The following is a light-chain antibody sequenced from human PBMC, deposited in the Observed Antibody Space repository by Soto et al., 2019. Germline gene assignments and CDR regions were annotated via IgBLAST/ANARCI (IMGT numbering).Light chain of an antibody. CDR3: QQYGSSPPLT. Sequence: EIVLTQSPGTLYLSPGERSTLSCRASQSVSSSYLAWYQQKPGQAPRLLIYGASSRATGIPDRFSGSGYGTDFTLTIRRLEPADFAVYYCQQYGSSPPLTFGGGTKVEIK. J-gene: IGKJ4*01. CDR2: GAS. CDR1: QSVSSSY. V-gene: IGKV3-20*01.